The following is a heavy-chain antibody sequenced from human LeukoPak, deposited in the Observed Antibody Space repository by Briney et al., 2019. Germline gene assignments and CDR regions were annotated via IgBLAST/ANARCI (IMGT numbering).Heavy chain of an antibody. CDR2: ISSHGNYI. D-gene: IGHD1-26*01. V-gene: IGHV3-21*01. J-gene: IGHJ4*02. Sequence: PGGSLRLSCAGSGFTFTSYSLNWVRQAPGKGLELVSCISSHGNYIYYADSVKGRFTVSRDDATNSVFLQMNSLRAEDTGIYYCARDGQWDLTYYLDYWGQRILVSVSS. CDR3: ARDGQWDLTYYLDY. CDR1: GFTFTSYS.